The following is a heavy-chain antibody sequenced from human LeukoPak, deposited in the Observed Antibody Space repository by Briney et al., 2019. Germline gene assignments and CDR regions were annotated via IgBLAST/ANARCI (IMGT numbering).Heavy chain of an antibody. Sequence: SETLSLTCTVSGGSISSSSYYWGWIRQPPGKALEWIGYIYYSGSTNYNPSLKSRVTISVDTSKNQFSLKLSSVTAADTAVYYCARSKDILTGYCFDYWGQGTLVTVSS. CDR2: IYYSGST. CDR3: ARSKDILTGYCFDY. CDR1: GGSISSSSYY. J-gene: IGHJ4*02. V-gene: IGHV4-61*05. D-gene: IGHD3-9*01.